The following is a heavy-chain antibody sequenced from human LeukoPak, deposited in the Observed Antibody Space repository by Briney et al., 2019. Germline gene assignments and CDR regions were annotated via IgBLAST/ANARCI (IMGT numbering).Heavy chain of an antibody. CDR1: GFTFSSYA. Sequence: GGSLRLSCAASGFTFSSYAMSWVRQAPGRGLEWVSAISGSGGSTYYADSVKGRFTISRDNSKNTLYLQMNSLRAEDTAVYYCAKGGTAMVWGYDYWGQGTLVTVPS. CDR2: ISGSGGST. V-gene: IGHV3-23*01. CDR3: AKGGTAMVWGYDY. D-gene: IGHD5-18*01. J-gene: IGHJ4*02.